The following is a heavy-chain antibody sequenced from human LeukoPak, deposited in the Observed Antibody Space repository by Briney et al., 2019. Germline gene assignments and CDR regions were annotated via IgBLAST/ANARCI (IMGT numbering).Heavy chain of an antibody. Sequence: GGSLRLSCAASGFSFTSYSMHWVRQAPGKGLEWVAVIWYHGGNENYADSVKGRFTISRDTSKNTLYLQMNSLRAEDTAMYYCARDVDTTSHLNWFDPWGQGTLVTVSS. CDR2: IWYHGGNE. D-gene: IGHD2/OR15-2a*01. V-gene: IGHV3-33*01. J-gene: IGHJ5*02. CDR3: ARDVDTTSHLNWFDP. CDR1: GFSFTSYS.